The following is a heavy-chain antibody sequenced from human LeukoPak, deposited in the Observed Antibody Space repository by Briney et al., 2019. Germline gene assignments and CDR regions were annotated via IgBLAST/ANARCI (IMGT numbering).Heavy chain of an antibody. CDR1: GDTFTSYA. J-gene: IGHJ5*02. V-gene: IGHV1-18*01. CDR2: ISPYHGKT. Sequence: ASVKVSCKASGDTFTSYAISWVRQAPGQGLEWMGWISPYHGKTNYAQKFQGRVTITADTSTSTAYMELRSLRSDDTAVYYCARDRPPRRPWGQGTQVTVSS. CDR3: ARDRPPRRP.